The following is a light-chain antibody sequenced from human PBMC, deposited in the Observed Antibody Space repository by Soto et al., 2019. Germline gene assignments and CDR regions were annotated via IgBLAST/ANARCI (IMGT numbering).Light chain of an antibody. CDR1: HDIARW. Sequence: DIQMTQSPSTLSASVGDRVAMRCRASHDIARWLAWYQQQPGKAPRLLIYAASSLQSGVPTRFSGSGSGTGFTLTITNLQPEDSAVYYCQQVKGFPLTFGGGTKVDI. V-gene: IGKV1-12*01. J-gene: IGKJ4*01. CDR2: AAS. CDR3: QQVKGFPLT.